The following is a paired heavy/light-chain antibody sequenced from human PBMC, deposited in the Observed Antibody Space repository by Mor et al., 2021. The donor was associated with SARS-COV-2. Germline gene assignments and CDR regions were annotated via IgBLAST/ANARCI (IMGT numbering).Heavy chain of an antibody. Sequence: QITLKESGPTLVKPTQTLTLTCTFSGFSLSTSGVGVGWIRQPPGKALEWLALIYWDDDKRYSPSLKSRLTITKDTSKNQVVLTMTNMDPVDTATYYCAHSLILEGIAVAGTLLLDYWGQGTLVTVSS. CDR1: GFSLSTSGVG. CDR2: IYWDDDK. D-gene: IGHD6-19*01. CDR3: AHSLILEGIAVAGTLLLDY. J-gene: IGHJ4*02. V-gene: IGHV2-5*02.
Light chain of an antibody. Sequence: EIVMTQSPATLSVSPGERATLSCRASQSVSSNLAWYQQKPGQAPRLLIYGASTRATGIPARFSGSGSGTEFTLTISSLQSEDFAVYYCQQYNNWLPLTFGGGTKVEIK. V-gene: IGKV3-15*01. CDR1: QSVSSN. CDR3: QQYNNWLPLT. CDR2: GAS. J-gene: IGKJ4*01.